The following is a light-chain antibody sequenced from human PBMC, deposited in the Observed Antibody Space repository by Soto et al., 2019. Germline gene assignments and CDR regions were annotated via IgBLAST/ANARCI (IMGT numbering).Light chain of an antibody. J-gene: IGKJ2*01. CDR2: AAS. CDR1: QSISSY. V-gene: IGKV1-39*01. Sequence: DIQMTQSPSSLSASVGDRVTITCRASQSISSYLNWYQQKPGKAPKLLIYAASSLQSGVPSRFSGSGSGTDFTLTISSLRPEDFASYYCHQSYSNPLYTFGQGTKLEIK. CDR3: HQSYSNPLYT.